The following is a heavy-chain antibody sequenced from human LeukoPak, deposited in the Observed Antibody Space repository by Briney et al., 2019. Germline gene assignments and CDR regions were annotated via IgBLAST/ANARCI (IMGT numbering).Heavy chain of an antibody. D-gene: IGHD5-12*01. J-gene: IGHJ4*02. CDR2: ISSSLSSI. CDR1: GFTFRTYS. V-gene: IGHV3-48*01. Sequence: GGSLRLSCAASGFTFRTYSMNWVRQAPGKGLEWVSYISSSLSSIYYADSVKGRFTISRDNAKNSLYLQMSSLRREDTAVYFCVRGPRYSGYDYFDYWGQGTLVTVSS. CDR3: VRGPRYSGYDYFDY.